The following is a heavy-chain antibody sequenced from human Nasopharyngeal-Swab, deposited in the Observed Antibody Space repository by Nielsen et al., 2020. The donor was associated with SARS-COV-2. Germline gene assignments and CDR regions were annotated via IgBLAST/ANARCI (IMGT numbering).Heavy chain of an antibody. CDR1: GFSLSTSGMC. CDR2: IDWDDDK. CDR3: ARIRQQQLANGVGWFDP. V-gene: IGHV2-70*01. Sequence: SGPTLAKPTQTLTLTCTFSGFSLSTSGMCVSWIRQPPGKALEWLALIDWDDDKYYSTSLKTRLSISKDTSKNQVVLTMTNMDPVDTATYYCARIRQQQLANGVGWFDPWGQGTLVTVSS. J-gene: IGHJ5*02. D-gene: IGHD6-13*01.